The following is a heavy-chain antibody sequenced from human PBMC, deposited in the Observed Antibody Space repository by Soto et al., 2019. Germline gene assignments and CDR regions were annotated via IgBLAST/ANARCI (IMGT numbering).Heavy chain of an antibody. D-gene: IGHD6-13*01. Sequence: GASVKVSCKTSGYTFTSYDINWVRQAPGQGLEWMGWMNPNSGNTGYAQQFQGRVSMTRNTAISTAYMELSGLRSEDSAVHFCAKWGQGPASGPNFDYWGQGTLVTVSS. CDR3: AKWGQGPASGPNFDY. J-gene: IGHJ4*02. CDR1: GYTFTSYD. CDR2: MNPNSGNT. V-gene: IGHV1-8*01.